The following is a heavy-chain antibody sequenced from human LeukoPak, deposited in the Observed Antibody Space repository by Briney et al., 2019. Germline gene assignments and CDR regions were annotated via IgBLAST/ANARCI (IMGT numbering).Heavy chain of an antibody. Sequence: PGGSLRLSCAASGFTFSSYWMSWVRQAPGKGLEWVASIKQDGSEKYYVDSVKGRFTISRDNAKNSLYLQMNSLRAEDTAVYYCARTYYDFWSGYLGTFDIWGQGTMVTVSS. CDR1: GFTFSSYW. CDR2: IKQDGSEK. J-gene: IGHJ3*02. V-gene: IGHV3-7*03. CDR3: ARTYYDFWSGYLGTFDI. D-gene: IGHD3-3*01.